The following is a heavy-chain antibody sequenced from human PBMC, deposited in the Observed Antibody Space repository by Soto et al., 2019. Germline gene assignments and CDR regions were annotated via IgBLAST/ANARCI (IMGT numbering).Heavy chain of an antibody. D-gene: IGHD3-10*01. Sequence: QVQLVQCGAEVKKPGASVKVSCKASGYTFTSYGISWVRPAPGQGLEWMGWISAYNGNTNYAQKLQGRVTMTTDTATSTAYMELRSLRSDDTAVYYCARGSLWFGELLPGVYWGQGTLVTVSS. V-gene: IGHV1-18*01. J-gene: IGHJ4*02. CDR1: GYTFTSYG. CDR3: ARGSLWFGELLPGVY. CDR2: ISAYNGNT.